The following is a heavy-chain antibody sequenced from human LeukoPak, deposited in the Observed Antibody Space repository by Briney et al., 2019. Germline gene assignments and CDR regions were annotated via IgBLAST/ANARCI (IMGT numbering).Heavy chain of an antibody. CDR1: GYTFTSYG. CDR2: ISAYNGNT. CDR3: ARGGDYSNYNNWFDP. V-gene: IGHV1-18*01. D-gene: IGHD4-11*01. J-gene: IGHJ5*02. Sequence: ASVKVSCKASGYTFTSYGISCVRQPPGQRLEWMGWISAYNGNTNYAQKLQGRVTMTTDTSTSTAYMELRSLRSDDTAVYYCARGGDYSNYNNWFDPWGQGTLVTVSS.